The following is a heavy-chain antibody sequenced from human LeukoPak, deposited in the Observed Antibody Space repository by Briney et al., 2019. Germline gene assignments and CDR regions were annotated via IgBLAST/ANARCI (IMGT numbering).Heavy chain of an antibody. V-gene: IGHV1-69*05. J-gene: IGHJ6*03. Sequence: SVKLSCKASGRTFTSYAISWVRQAPGQGLEWMGGIIPIFGTANYAQKFQGRVTITTDESTSRAYMELSSLRSEDTAVHYCARSLVGDYRALRYYYYMDVWGKGTTVTVSS. D-gene: IGHD3-3*01. CDR1: GRTFTSYA. CDR3: ARSLVGDYRALRYYYYMDV. CDR2: IIPIFGTA.